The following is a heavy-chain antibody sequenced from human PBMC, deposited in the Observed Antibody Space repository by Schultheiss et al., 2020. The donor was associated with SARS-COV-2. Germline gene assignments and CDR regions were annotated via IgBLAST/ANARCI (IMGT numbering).Heavy chain of an antibody. V-gene: IGHV4-39*01. CDR2: IYYSGST. D-gene: IGHD6-13*01. CDR3: ARYSSSFGAFDI. Sequence: SETLSLTCTVSGGSISSSSYYWGWIRQPPGKGLEWIGSIYYSGSTYYNPSLKSRVTISVDTSKNQFSLKLSSVTAADTAVYYCARYSSSFGAFDIWGQGTMGTVS. CDR1: GGSISSSSYY. J-gene: IGHJ3*02.